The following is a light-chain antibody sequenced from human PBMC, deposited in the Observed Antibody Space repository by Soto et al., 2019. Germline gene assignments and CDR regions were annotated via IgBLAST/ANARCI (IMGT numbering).Light chain of an antibody. Sequence: EILLTQSPATLSLSPGETATLSCRANQLISNYLAWYQQKPGQAPRLLIYDASNRATGIPGRFSGSGSGTEFTLTISSLQSEDFAVYYCQQYKKWPRTFGQGTKVDIK. CDR3: QQYKKWPRT. CDR1: QLISNY. V-gene: IGKV3D-15*01. J-gene: IGKJ1*01. CDR2: DAS.